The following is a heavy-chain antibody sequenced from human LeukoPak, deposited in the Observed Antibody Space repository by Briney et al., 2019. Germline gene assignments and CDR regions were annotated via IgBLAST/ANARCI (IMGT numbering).Heavy chain of an antibody. CDR1: GYTFTDYC. D-gene: IGHD3-22*01. CDR3: AREHSSGYYFDAFDI. J-gene: IGHJ3*02. Sequence: ASVKVSCKASGYTFTDYCIHWVRQAPGQGLEWMGWINPNSGGTNYAQKFQGRVTMTRDTSISTAYMELSRLRSDDTAVYYCAREHSSGYYFDAFDIWGQGTMVTVSS. V-gene: IGHV1-2*02. CDR2: INPNSGGT.